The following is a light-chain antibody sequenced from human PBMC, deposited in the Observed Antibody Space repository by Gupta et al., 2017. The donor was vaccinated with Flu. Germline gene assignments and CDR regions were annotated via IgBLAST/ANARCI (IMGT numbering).Light chain of an antibody. J-gene: IGKJ3*01. Sequence: EILLLQLPDTFYASPAGGATLSCRASQSVEGKLAWYQQKPGQAPRLLIYDASTRATGVPARFSGSGSGTEFTLTITSLQSEDFALYSCHQYTNGPPGPFTFGPGTKV. V-gene: IGKV3-15*01. CDR3: HQYTNGPPGPFT. CDR1: QSVEGK. CDR2: DAS.